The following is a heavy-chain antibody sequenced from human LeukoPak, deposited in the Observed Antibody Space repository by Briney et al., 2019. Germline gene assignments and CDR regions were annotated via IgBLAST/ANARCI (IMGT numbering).Heavy chain of an antibody. J-gene: IGHJ5*02. CDR3: GKAGPARLDWFDP. CDR1: GFTFTSHA. D-gene: IGHD2-2*01. Sequence: RGSLRLSCAASGFTFTSHAMRWVRQAPWKGLEWVSSVSAGGSGTNYADSVKGRVTISTDTSKNTLYMQMNSVRAEDTDVYLCGKAGPARLDWFDPWGQGTLVPVSS. CDR2: VSAGGSGT. V-gene: IGHV3-23*01.